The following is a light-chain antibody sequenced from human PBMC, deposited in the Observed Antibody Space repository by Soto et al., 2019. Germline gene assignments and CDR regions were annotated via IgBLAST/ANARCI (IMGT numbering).Light chain of an antibody. CDR1: QSVSSY. CDR3: QQRSNWPGT. Sequence: EIVLTQSPATLSLSPWERATLSCRASQSVSSYLSWYQQQPGQAPRLLIYDASNRATGIPARFSGSGYGTDFTLTISSLEPEDFAVYYCQQRSNWPGTFGQGTKLEIK. V-gene: IGKV3-11*01. J-gene: IGKJ2*01. CDR2: DAS.